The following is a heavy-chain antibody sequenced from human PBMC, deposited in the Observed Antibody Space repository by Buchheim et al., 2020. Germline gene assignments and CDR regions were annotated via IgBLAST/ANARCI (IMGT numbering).Heavy chain of an antibody. CDR2: IYSSGEP. D-gene: IGHD2-21*02. Sequence: QVQLQESGPGLVKPSQTLSLTCTVSGGSINSGDYYWSWLRQPPGKGLEWIGNIYSSGEPSYNPSLKSRITIPSDPSKSHFPLRLNSVTAADTAVYYCAREGLDIDVRVTAIHGYRFDYWGQGT. V-gene: IGHV4-30-4*01. CDR3: AREGLDIDVRVTAIHGYRFDY. CDR1: GGSINSGDYY. J-gene: IGHJ4*02.